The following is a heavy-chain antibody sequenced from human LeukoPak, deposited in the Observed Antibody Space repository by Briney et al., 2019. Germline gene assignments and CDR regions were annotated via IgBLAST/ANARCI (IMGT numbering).Heavy chain of an antibody. CDR2: IRSEDYGGTT. V-gene: IGHV3-49*04. CDR1: GFTFGDYA. J-gene: IGHJ6*02. Sequence: GGSLRLSCTASGFTFGDYAMSWVRQAPGKGLEWVGFIRSEDYGGTTEYAASVKGRFTISRDDSKSIAYLQMNSLKTEDTAVYYCTRWYGYYDILTGYYAYYGMDVWGQGTTVTVSS. CDR3: TRWYGYYDILTGYYAYYGMDV. D-gene: IGHD3-9*01.